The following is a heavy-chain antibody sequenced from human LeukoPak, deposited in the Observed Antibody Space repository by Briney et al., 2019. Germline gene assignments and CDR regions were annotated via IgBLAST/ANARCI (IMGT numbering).Heavy chain of an antibody. D-gene: IGHD2-15*01. CDR2: INPSGGST. V-gene: IGHV1-46*01. Sequence: ASVKVSCKASGYTFTSYYMHWVRQAPGQGLVWMGIINPSGGSTSYAQKFQGRVTMTRDTSTSTVYMELSSLRSEDTAVYYCARAGYCSGGSCYSGNWFDPWGQGTLVTVSS. J-gene: IGHJ5*02. CDR1: GYTFTSYY. CDR3: ARAGYCSGGSCYSGNWFDP.